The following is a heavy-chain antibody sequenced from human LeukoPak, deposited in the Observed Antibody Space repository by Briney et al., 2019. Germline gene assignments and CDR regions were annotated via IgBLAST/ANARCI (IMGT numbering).Heavy chain of an antibody. J-gene: IGHJ4*02. CDR2: INHSGSA. Sequence: SETLSLSCAVYGGSFSGYYWCWIRQPPGKGLEWIGEINHSGSANYDPSLKSRVTISVDTSKNQSSLKLSSLTAADTAVYYCARAHAIRSVVIISRFEYSGEGNLVTVSS. CDR1: GGSFSGYY. V-gene: IGHV4-34*01. CDR3: ARAHAIRSVVIISRFEY. D-gene: IGHD3-3*01.